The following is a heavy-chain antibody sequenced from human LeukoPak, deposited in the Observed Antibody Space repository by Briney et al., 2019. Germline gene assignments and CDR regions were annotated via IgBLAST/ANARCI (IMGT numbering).Heavy chain of an antibody. CDR2: IYPGDSDT. V-gene: IGHV5-51*01. J-gene: IGHJ4*02. CDR3: ARGTGTFGSSRPFDY. Sequence: GESLKISCKGSGYSFTSYWIGWVRQMPGKGLEWMGIIYPGDSDTRYSPSFQGQVTISADKSISTAYLQWSSLKASDTAMYYCARGTGTFGSSRPFDYWGQGTLVTVSS. D-gene: IGHD3-16*01. CDR1: GYSFTSYW.